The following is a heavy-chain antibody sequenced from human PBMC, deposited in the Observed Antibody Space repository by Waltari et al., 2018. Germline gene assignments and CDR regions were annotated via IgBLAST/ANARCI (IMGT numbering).Heavy chain of an antibody. CDR3: VRENIAAAGLES. Sequence: EVQLVESGGGLVQPGGSLRLSCVASGFIFSTYWMDWVRQAPGKGLVWASRINSDGISTTYADSVKGRFTISRDNAKNTLYLHMSSLRAEDTAVYYCVRENIAAAGLESWGQGTLVTVSS. V-gene: IGHV3-74*01. D-gene: IGHD6-13*01. J-gene: IGHJ4*02. CDR1: GFIFSTYW. CDR2: INSDGIST.